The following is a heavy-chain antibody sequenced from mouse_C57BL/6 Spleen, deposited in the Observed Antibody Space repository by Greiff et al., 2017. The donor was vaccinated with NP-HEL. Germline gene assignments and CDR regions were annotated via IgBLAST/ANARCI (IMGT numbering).Heavy chain of an antibody. D-gene: IGHD4-1*01. Sequence: EVQLVESGEGLVKPGGSLKLSCAASGFTFSSYAMSWVRQTPEKRLEWVAYISSGGDYIYYADTVKGRFTISRDNARNTLYLQMSSLKSEDTAMYYCTRGTGIYWYFDVWGTGTTVTVSS. CDR2: ISSGGDYI. CDR1: GFTFSSYA. J-gene: IGHJ1*03. V-gene: IGHV5-9-1*02. CDR3: TRGTGIYWYFDV.